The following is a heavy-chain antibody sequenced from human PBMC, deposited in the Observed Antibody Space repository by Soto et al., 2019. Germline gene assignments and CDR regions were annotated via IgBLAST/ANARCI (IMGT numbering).Heavy chain of an antibody. D-gene: IGHD2-8*01. CDR2: IYYSGST. V-gene: IGHV4-59*01. CDR1: GGSISSYY. CDR3: ARLISRFYYYYMDV. J-gene: IGHJ6*03. Sequence: TSETLSLTCTVSGGSISSYYWSWIRQPPGKGLEWIGYIYYSGSTNYNPSLKSRVTISVDTSKNQFSLKLSSVTAADTAVYYCARLISRFYYYYMDVWGKGTTVTVSS.